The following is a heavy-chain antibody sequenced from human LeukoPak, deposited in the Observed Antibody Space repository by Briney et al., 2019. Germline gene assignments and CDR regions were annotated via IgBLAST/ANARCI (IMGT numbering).Heavy chain of an antibody. D-gene: IGHD3-16*02. J-gene: IGHJ4*02. CDR2: TNHSGST. Sequence: SETLSLTCAVYGGSFSGYYWSWIRQPPGKGLEWIGETNHSGSTNYNPSLKSRVTISVDTSKNQFSLKLSSVTAADTAVYYCARMGSYRYLAYFDYWGQGTLVTVSS. V-gene: IGHV4-34*01. CDR1: GGSFSGYY. CDR3: ARMGSYRYLAYFDY.